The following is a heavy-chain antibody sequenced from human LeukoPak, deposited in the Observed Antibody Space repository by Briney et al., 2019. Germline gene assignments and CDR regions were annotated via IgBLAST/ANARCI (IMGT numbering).Heavy chain of an antibody. D-gene: IGHD1-26*01. Sequence: KSSETLSLTCTVSGDSINTSNYFWGWIRQSTGKWLEWIGNIYYIGTSDYNPSLKSRVTISIDTSKNQFSLNLRSVTAADTAFYYCARHRSGSYIRYFDFWGQGALVTVSS. CDR1: GDSINTSNYF. CDR3: ARHRSGSYIRYFDF. J-gene: IGHJ4*02. V-gene: IGHV4-39*01. CDR2: IYYIGTS.